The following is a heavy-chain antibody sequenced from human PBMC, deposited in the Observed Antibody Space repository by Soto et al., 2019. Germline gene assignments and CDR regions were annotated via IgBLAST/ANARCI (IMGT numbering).Heavy chain of an antibody. CDR3: ASRDPGTSADY. Sequence: SETLSLTCAVSGGSFTSNNWWTWVRQPPGQGLEWIGEIYRTGSTNYNPSLKSRVTISLDKSENQFSLKVTSLTAADAAVYYCASRDPGTSADYWGQGTLVTVSS. V-gene: IGHV4-4*02. J-gene: IGHJ4*02. CDR1: GGSFTSNNW. D-gene: IGHD1-7*01. CDR2: IYRTGST.